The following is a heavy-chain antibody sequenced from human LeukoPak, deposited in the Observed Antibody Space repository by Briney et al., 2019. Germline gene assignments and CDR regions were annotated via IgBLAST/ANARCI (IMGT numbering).Heavy chain of an antibody. CDR1: GFTFSSSW. CDR2: ISSSSSYI. J-gene: IGHJ4*02. Sequence: GGSLRLSCAASGFTFSSSWMSWVRQAPGKGLEWVSSISSSSSYIYYADSMKGRFTISRDNAKKSLYLQMNSLRAEDTAVYYCAKGPLLWDWGQGTLVTVSS. V-gene: IGHV3-21*04. CDR3: AKGPLLWD. D-gene: IGHD2/OR15-2a*01.